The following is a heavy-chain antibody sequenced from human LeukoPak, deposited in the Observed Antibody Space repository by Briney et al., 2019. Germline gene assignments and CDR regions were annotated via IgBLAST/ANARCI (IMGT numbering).Heavy chain of an antibody. CDR3: ARERQNKDFWSGGDY. CDR2: ISSSGSTI. V-gene: IGHV3-11*04. CDR1: EFTGFTFSGSA. D-gene: IGHD3-3*01. Sequence: PGGSLRLSCAASEFTGFTFSGSAMSWVRQAPGKGLEWVSYISSSGSTIYYADSVKGRFTISRDNAKNSLYLQMNTLRPEDTAVYYCARERQNKDFWSGGDYWGQGTLVTVSS. J-gene: IGHJ4*02.